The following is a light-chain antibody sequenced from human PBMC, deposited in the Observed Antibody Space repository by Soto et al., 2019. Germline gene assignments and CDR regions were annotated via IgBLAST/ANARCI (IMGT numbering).Light chain of an antibody. CDR2: DNH. J-gene: IGLJ3*02. CDR1: STNIGNSY. Sequence: QSVLTQPPSVSAAPGQKVTISCSGSSTNIGNSYVSWYQQLPGTAPKLLIYDNHVRPSGITDRFSGSKSGTSATLGITGLQTGDEADYYCPTWDFTLRGWVFGGGTKLTVL. V-gene: IGLV1-51*01. CDR3: PTWDFTLRGWV.